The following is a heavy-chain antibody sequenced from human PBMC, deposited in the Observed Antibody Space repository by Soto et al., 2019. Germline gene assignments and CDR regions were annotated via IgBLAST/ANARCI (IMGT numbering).Heavy chain of an antibody. V-gene: IGHV1-8*01. CDR1: GYTFTSYD. CDR3: ARARIVSGVLMVYAIGVYWFDP. J-gene: IGHJ5*02. CDR2: MNPNSGNT. D-gene: IGHD2-8*01. Sequence: ASVKVSCKASGYTFTSYDINWVRQATGQGLEWMGWMNPNSGNTGYAQKFQGRVTMTRNTSISTAYMELSSLRSEDTAVYYCARARIVSGVLMVYAIGVYWFDPWGQGTLVTVSS.